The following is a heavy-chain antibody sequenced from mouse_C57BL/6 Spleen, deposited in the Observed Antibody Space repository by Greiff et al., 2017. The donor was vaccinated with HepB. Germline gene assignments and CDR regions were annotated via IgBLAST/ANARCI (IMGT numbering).Heavy chain of an antibody. J-gene: IGHJ4*01. CDR1: GYAFSSYW. D-gene: IGHD2-12*01. Sequence: VQLQQSGAELVKPGASVKISCKASGYAFSSYWMNWVKQRPGKGLEWIGQIYPGDGDTNYNGKFKGKATLTADKSSSTAYMQLSSLTSEDSAVYFCARRGLYDYDAMYYWGQGTSVTVSS. CDR2: IYPGDGDT. CDR3: ARRGLYDYDAMYY. V-gene: IGHV1-80*01.